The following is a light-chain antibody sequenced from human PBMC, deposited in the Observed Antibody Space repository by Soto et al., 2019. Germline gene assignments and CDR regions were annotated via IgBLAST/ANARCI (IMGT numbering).Light chain of an antibody. CDR2: EVS. Sequence: QSALTQPPSASGSPGQSVTISCTGTSSDVGGYNCVSWYQQHPGKAPKLMIYEVSKRPSGVPDRFSGSKSGKTASLTVSGLQAEDEADYYCCSYAGSNIPVVFGGGTKLTVL. V-gene: IGLV2-8*01. J-gene: IGLJ2*01. CDR1: SSDVGGYNC. CDR3: CSYAGSNIPVV.